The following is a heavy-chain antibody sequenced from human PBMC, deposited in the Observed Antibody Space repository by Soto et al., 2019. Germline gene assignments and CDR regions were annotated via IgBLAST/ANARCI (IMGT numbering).Heavy chain of an antibody. J-gene: IGHJ6*01. D-gene: IGHD2-15*01. CDR2: IYPGDSDT. Sequence: PAESLTISCKVSGYSFTSYWIGWVLQMPGKGLESMGIIYPGDSDTRYSPSFQGQVTISADKSISTAYLQWSSLKASDTAMYYCARDRAPRYCSGGSCYTSDGMDVWGQGTTVTVSS. CDR3: ARDRAPRYCSGGSCYTSDGMDV. CDR1: GYSFTSYW. V-gene: IGHV5-51*01.